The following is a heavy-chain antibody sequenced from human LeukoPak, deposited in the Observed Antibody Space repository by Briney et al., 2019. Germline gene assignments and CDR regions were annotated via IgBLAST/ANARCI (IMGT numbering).Heavy chain of an antibody. CDR2: ISAYNGNT. V-gene: IGHV1-18*01. CDR3: ARDRVAVAGTVHFDY. Sequence: ASVKVSCKASGYTFTNYGVSWVRQAPGQGLEWMGWISAYNGNTNYAQKFQGRVTITADKSTSTAYMELSSLRSEDTAVYYCARDRVAVAGTVHFDYWGQGTLVTVSS. J-gene: IGHJ4*02. D-gene: IGHD6-19*01. CDR1: GYTFTNYG.